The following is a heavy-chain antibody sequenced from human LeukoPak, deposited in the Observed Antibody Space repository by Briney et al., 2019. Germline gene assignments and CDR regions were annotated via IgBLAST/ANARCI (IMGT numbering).Heavy chain of an antibody. V-gene: IGHV3-48*04. CDR1: GFTFSGYA. Sequence: GGSLRLSCAASGFTFSGYAMSWVRQAPGKGLEWISYISTSSLNTIHYADSVKGRFTISRDNAKNSLFLQMNSLRAEDTAVYYCARSLSTDFDYWGQGILVTVSS. D-gene: IGHD5/OR15-5a*01. CDR2: ISTSSLNTI. CDR3: ARSLSTDFDY. J-gene: IGHJ4*02.